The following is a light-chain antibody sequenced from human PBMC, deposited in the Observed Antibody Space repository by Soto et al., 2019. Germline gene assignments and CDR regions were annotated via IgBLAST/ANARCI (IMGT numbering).Light chain of an antibody. J-gene: IGKJ2*01. CDR2: GAS. V-gene: IGKV3-20*01. Sequence: EIVLTQSPGTLSLSPGESATLSCRASQSVSSSFLAWYQQKPGQAPRLLIYGASSRATGVPDRFSGSGSGTDFTLTISRLEPEDFAVYYCQQCCNSPGYTFGQGTKLEIK. CDR3: QQCCNSPGYT. CDR1: QSVSSSF.